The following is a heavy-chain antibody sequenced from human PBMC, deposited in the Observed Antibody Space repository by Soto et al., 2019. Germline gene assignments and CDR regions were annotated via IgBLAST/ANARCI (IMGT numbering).Heavy chain of an antibody. CDR2: INMDGSST. CDR1: GFTFSSDW. V-gene: IGHV3-74*01. J-gene: IGHJ5*01. Sequence: EVQLVESGGGLVQPGGSLRLSCAASGFTFSSDWMHWVRQAAGKGLVWVSRINMDGSSTNYADSVKGRFTISRDNAKNTLYLQMNGLRAEAPAVYSCPRGPRGVYGTDSWGQGALVTFS. CDR3: PRGPRGVYGTDS. D-gene: IGHD2-8*02.